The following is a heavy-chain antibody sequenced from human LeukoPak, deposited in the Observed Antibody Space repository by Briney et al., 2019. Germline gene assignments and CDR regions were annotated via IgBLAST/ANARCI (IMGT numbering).Heavy chain of an antibody. J-gene: IGHJ3*02. CDR1: GFTFSSYA. Sequence: GGSLRLSCAASGFTFSSYAMSWVRQAPGKGLEWVSVISGTGGSTYYADSVKGRFTISRDNSKNTLYLQMNSLRAEDTAVYYCAKGLGFRSGSLGIWGQGTMVTVSS. CDR2: ISGTGGST. D-gene: IGHD3-3*01. CDR3: AKGLGFRSGSLGI. V-gene: IGHV3-23*01.